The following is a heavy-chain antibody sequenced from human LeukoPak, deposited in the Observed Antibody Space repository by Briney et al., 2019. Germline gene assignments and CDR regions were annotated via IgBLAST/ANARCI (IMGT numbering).Heavy chain of an antibody. CDR3: ARGDTAMALDY. CDR2: ISYDGSNK. D-gene: IGHD5-18*01. V-gene: IGHV3-30-3*01. CDR1: GFTFSSYA. Sequence: GRSLRLSCAASGFTFSSYAMHWVRQAPGKGLEWVAVISYDGSNKYYADSVKGRFTISRDNSKNTLYLQMNSLRAEDTAVYYCARGDTAMALDYWGQGTLVTVSS. J-gene: IGHJ4*02.